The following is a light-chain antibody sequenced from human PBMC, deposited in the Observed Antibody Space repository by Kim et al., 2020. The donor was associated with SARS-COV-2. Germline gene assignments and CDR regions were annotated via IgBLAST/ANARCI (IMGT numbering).Light chain of an antibody. Sequence: SSELTQDPAVSVALGQTVRITCQGDSLRSYYASWYQQKPTQAPVLVIYGRNNRPSGILGRFPGSSSGNTAPLTITGAQAEDEADYCCNSRDSSGYVFGTGTQLTVL. V-gene: IGLV3-19*01. CDR3: NSRDSSGYV. J-gene: IGLJ1*01. CDR1: SLRSYY. CDR2: GRN.